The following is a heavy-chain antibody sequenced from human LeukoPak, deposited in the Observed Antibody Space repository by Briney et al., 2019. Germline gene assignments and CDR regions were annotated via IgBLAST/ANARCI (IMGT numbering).Heavy chain of an antibody. V-gene: IGHV3-11*05. CDR1: GFTFSDFY. D-gene: IGHD1-14*01. Sequence: GGSLRLSCAASGFTFSDFYMTWIRQAPGKGLEWLSYITPSSYTNYADSVKGRFTISRDNAKNSLYLQMNSLRADDTAVYYCAKGHHHMDVGGQGTTVTVSS. J-gene: IGHJ6*02. CDR2: ITPSSYT. CDR3: AKGHHHMDV.